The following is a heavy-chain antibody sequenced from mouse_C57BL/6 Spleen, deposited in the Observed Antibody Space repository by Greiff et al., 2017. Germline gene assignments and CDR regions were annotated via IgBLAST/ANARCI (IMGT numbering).Heavy chain of an antibody. CDR3: APIYYDYDGSPWFAY. Sequence: VQLQQSVAELVRPGASVKLSCTASGFNIKNTYMHWVKQRPEQGLEWIGRIDPANGNNKYAPKFQGKATITADTSSNTAYLQLSSLTSEDTAIYYCAPIYYDYDGSPWFAYWGQGTLVTVSA. CDR2: IDPANGNN. D-gene: IGHD2-4*01. CDR1: GFNIKNTY. V-gene: IGHV14-3*01. J-gene: IGHJ3*01.